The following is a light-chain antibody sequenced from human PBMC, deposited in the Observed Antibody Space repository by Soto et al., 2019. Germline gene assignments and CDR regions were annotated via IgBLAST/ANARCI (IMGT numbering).Light chain of an antibody. V-gene: IGKV1-5*03. CDR2: KAS. CDR1: QSISTW. J-gene: IGKJ1*01. CDR3: QQYNSYSPP. Sequence: DIQMTQSPSTLSASVGDRVTITCRASQSISTWLAWYQQEPGKAPKLLIHKASSLQSGVPSRFSGSGSGTDFTLTISSLHPDDFATYYCQQYNSYSPPFGQGTKVDIX.